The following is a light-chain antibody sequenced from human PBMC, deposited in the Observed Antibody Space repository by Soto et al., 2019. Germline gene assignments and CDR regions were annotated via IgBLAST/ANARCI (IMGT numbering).Light chain of an antibody. CDR3: QQYASSPLT. CDR2: DAT. CDR1: QSVSSY. V-gene: IGKV3-20*01. J-gene: IGKJ4*01. Sequence: EVVLTKYTATLSLSPGKRATLSCRASQSVSSYLAWYQQKPGQAPRLLIYDATSRATGIPGRFSGSGSGTDFTLTISRLQPEDFAVYYCQQYASSPLTFGGGTKVDIK.